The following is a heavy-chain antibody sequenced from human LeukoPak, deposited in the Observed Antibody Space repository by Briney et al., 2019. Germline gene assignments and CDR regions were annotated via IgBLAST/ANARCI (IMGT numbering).Heavy chain of an antibody. V-gene: IGHV4-61*02. CDR2: IYTSGST. D-gene: IGHD6-19*01. CDR3: ARAKYSSGWYYFDY. CDR1: GGSISSGSYY. J-gene: IGHJ4*02. Sequence: PSETLSLTCTVSGGSISSGSYYWSWIRQPAGKGLEWIGRIYTSGSTNYNPSLKSRVTISLDTSKNQFSLKLSSVTAADTAVYYCARAKYSSGWYYFDYWGQGTLVTVSS.